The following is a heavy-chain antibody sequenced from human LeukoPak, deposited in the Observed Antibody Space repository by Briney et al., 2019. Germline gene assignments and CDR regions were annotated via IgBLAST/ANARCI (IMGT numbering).Heavy chain of an antibody. CDR3: ARDRVVVSTGAPYYYYYGMDV. CDR2: ISAYNGNT. Sequence: ASVTVSCKASGYTFTSYGISWVRQAPGQGLEWMGWISAYNGNTNYAQKLQVRVTMPTDTSTSTAYMELRSLRSDDTAVYYCARDRVVVSTGAPYYYYYGMDVWGQGTTVTVSS. V-gene: IGHV1-18*01. D-gene: IGHD2-2*01. J-gene: IGHJ6*02. CDR1: GYTFTSYG.